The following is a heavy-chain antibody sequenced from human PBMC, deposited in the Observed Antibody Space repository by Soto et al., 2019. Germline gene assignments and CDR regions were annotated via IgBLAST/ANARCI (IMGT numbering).Heavy chain of an antibody. CDR1: GFTFSSYS. CDR2: ISSSSSYI. J-gene: IGHJ4*02. V-gene: IGHV3-21*01. CDR3: ASPGVLLVAS. Sequence: GGSLRLSCAASGFTFSSYSMNWVRQAPGKGLEWVSSISSSSSYIYYADSVKGRFTISRDNSKNTLYLQMNSLRAEDTVVYYCASPGVLLVASWGQGTRATV. D-gene: IGHD3-10*01.